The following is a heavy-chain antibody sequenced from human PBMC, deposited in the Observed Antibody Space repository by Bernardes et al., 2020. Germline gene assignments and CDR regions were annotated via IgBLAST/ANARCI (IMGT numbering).Heavy chain of an antibody. J-gene: IGHJ6*03. CDR3: VKAQDDFWSGYFTTEDYYYMDV. D-gene: IGHD3-3*01. V-gene: IGHV3-64D*06. Sequence: GGSLRLSCSASGFTFSSYAMHWVRQAPGKGLEYVSAISSNGGSTYYADSVKGRFTISRDNSKNTLYLQMSSLRAEDTAVYYCVKAQDDFWSGYFTTEDYYYMDVWGKGTTVTVSS. CDR1: GFTFSSYA. CDR2: ISSNGGST.